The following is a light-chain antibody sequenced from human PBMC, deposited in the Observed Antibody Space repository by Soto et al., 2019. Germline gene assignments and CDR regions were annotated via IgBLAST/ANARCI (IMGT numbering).Light chain of an antibody. Sequence: EIVMAQSPGTLSVSPGERATLSCRASQSVSSKLAWYQQKPGQSPRLLIYGTSIRATGIPARFSGSGSGTEFTLTISNLQAEDFGVYYCQQYSNWPPFTFGQGTRLEVK. CDR1: QSVSSK. V-gene: IGKV3-15*01. CDR2: GTS. CDR3: QQYSNWPPFT. J-gene: IGKJ5*01.